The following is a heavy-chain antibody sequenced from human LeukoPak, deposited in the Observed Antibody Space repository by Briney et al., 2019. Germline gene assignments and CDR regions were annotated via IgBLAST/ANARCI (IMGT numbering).Heavy chain of an antibody. CDR2: IYYSGST. CDR3: ARGPGDYGVLRAFDY. J-gene: IGHJ4*02. D-gene: IGHD4-17*01. V-gene: IGHV4-59*01. CDR1: GGSISSYY. Sequence: SETLSLTCTVSGGSISSYYWSWIRQPPGKGLEWIGYIYYSGSTNYNPSLKSRVTISVDTSKNQFSLKLSSVTAADTAVYYCARGPGDYGVLRAFDYWGQGIQVTVSS.